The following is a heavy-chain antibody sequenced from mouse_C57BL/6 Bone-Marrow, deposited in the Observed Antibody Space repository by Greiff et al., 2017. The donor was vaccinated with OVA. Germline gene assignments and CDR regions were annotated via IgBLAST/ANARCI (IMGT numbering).Heavy chain of an antibody. CDR2: IWSDGST. Sequence: VKLMESGPGLVAPSQSLSITCTLSGFSLTSYGVHWVRQPPGKGLEWLVVIWSDGSTTYNSALKSRLSISKDNSKSQVFLKMNSLQTDDTAMYYCARHPRGSSYWYFDVWGTGTTVTVSS. J-gene: IGHJ1*03. D-gene: IGHD1-1*01. CDR3: ARHPRGSSYWYFDV. V-gene: IGHV2-6-1*01. CDR1: GFSLTSYG.